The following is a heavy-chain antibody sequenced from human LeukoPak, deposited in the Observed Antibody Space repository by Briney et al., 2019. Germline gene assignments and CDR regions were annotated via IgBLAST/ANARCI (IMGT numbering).Heavy chain of an antibody. Sequence: PSETLSLTCTVSGDSINSGGYYWSWIRQHPGKGLEWIGFIYYTGYTYSNPSLKSRFAISLDTSKNQFSLKLSSVTAADTAVYYCARLGGSFGEFDYWGQGTLVTVSS. CDR2: IYYTGYT. CDR3: ARLGGSFGEFDY. J-gene: IGHJ4*02. V-gene: IGHV4-31*03. CDR1: GDSINSGGYY. D-gene: IGHD1-26*01.